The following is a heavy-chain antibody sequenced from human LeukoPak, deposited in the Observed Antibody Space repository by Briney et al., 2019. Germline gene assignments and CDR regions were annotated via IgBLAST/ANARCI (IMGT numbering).Heavy chain of an antibody. Sequence: PGGSLRLSCTVSGFTVTSNSMSWVRQAPGKGLEWVSFIYSGSTHYSDSVKGRFTISRDNSKNTLYLQMNSLRAEGTAVYYCAKVFGGSYYWNDYWGQGTLVTVSS. CDR1: GFTVTSNS. V-gene: IGHV3-53*01. CDR3: AKVFGGSYYWNDY. D-gene: IGHD1-26*01. CDR2: IYSGST. J-gene: IGHJ4*02.